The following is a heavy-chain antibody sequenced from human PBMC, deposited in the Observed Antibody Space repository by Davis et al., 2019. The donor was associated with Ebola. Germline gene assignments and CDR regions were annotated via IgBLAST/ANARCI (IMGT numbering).Heavy chain of an antibody. CDR2: IIPIFGTA. V-gene: IGHV1-69*06. J-gene: IGHJ4*02. CDR1: GGTFSSYA. CDR3: AREYCSGGSCYHGRAYFDY. Sequence: SVTVSCKASGGTFSSYAISWVRQAPGQGLEWMGGIIPIFGTANYAQKFQGRVTITADKSTSTAYMELSSLRSEDTAVYYCAREYCSGGSCYHGRAYFDYWGQGTLVTVSS. D-gene: IGHD2-15*01.